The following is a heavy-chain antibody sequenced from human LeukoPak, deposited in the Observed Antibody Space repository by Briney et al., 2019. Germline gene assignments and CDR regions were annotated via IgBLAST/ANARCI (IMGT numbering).Heavy chain of an antibody. CDR3: ARGLGYYDSSGYDAFDI. D-gene: IGHD3-22*01. J-gene: IGHJ3*02. CDR2: IYTSGST. V-gene: IGHV4-4*07. CDR1: GGSISSYY. Sequence: SETLSLTCTVAGGSISSYYWSWIRQPAGKGLEWIGRIYTSGSTNYNPSLKSRVTMSVDTSKNQFSLKLSSVTAADTAVYYCARGLGYYDSSGYDAFDIWGQGTMVTVSS.